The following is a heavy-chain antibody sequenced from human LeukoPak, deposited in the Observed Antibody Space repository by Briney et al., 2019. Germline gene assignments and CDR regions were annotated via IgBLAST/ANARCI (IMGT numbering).Heavy chain of an antibody. CDR1: GFTFSSYW. J-gene: IGHJ4*02. D-gene: IGHD1-26*01. Sequence: PGGSLRLSCAASGFTFSSYWMSWVRQAPGKGLEWVANIKQDGSEKYYVDSVKGRFTISRDNAKNSLYLQINSLRAEDTAVYYCARDREAVEWDYWGQGTLVTVSS. V-gene: IGHV3-7*01. CDR3: ARDREAVEWDY. CDR2: IKQDGSEK.